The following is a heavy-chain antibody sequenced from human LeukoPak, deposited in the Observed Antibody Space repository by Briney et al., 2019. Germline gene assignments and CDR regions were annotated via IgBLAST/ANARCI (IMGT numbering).Heavy chain of an antibody. CDR2: IYSGGST. CDR1: GFTFSSYA. CDR3: AREDYGDYVGYYYGMDV. J-gene: IGHJ6*02. D-gene: IGHD4-17*01. Sequence: PGGSLRLSCAASGFTFSSYAMSWVRQAPGKGLEWVSVIYSGGSTYYADSVKGRFTISRDNSKNTLYLQMNSLRAEDTAVYYCAREDYGDYVGYYYGMDVWGQGTTVTVSS. V-gene: IGHV3-66*01.